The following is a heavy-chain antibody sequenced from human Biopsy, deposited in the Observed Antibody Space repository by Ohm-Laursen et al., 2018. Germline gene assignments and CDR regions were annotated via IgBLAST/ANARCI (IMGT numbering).Heavy chain of an antibody. V-gene: IGHV4-59*01. Sequence: PSETLSLTCTVSGGSISSYYWNWIRQPPGKGLEWIGYIYYSGSTKYNPSLKSRVSESVDTSKNQFFLRLSYVTAADTAVYFCARGRRYYYDSPDNWGQGTLVTVSS. CDR3: ARGRRYYYDSPDN. D-gene: IGHD3-22*01. CDR1: GGSISSYY. CDR2: IYYSGST. J-gene: IGHJ4*02.